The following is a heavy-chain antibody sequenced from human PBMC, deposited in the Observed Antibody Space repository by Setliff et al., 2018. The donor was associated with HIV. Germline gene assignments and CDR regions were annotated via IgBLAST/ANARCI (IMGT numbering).Heavy chain of an antibody. V-gene: IGHV4-4*09. J-gene: IGHJ3*02. CDR1: GGSISSYY. CDR2: IYTSGSV. D-gene: IGHD2-15*01. Sequence: LSLTCTVSGGSISSYYWSWIRQPPGKGLEWIGYIYTSGSVNYNPSLKSRVTISLDTSRNQFSLKLGSVTAADTAMYYCAREHCSGGSCNGFDIWGQGTMVTVSS. CDR3: AREHCSGGSCNGFDI.